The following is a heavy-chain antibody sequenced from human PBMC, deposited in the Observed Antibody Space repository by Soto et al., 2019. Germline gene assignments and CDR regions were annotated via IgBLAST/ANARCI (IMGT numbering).Heavy chain of an antibody. CDR3: AKGVDSSNCYPGYFAY. CDR2: ISGSGGST. V-gene: IGHV3-23*01. D-gene: IGHD6-13*01. CDR1: GFTFSNYA. J-gene: IGHJ4*02. Sequence: GGSLRLSCAASGFTFSNYAMSWVRQAPGSGLEWVSSISGSGGSTFYTNSVKGRFTISRDNFRNTLYLQMNSLRVEDAAVYYYAKGVDSSNCYPGYFAYWGQGTLVNVSS.